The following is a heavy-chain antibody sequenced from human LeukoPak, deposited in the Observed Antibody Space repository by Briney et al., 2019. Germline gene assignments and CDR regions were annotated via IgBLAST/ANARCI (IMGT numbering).Heavy chain of an antibody. Sequence: HVASVKVSCKASGGTFSGYAISWVRQAPGQGLEWMGGIIPIFGTANYAQKFQGRVTITTDESTSTAYMELSSLRSEDTAVYYCARGLDYDFWSGPRTYYYYMDVWGKGTTVTVSS. V-gene: IGHV1-69*05. CDR1: GGTFSGYA. J-gene: IGHJ6*03. CDR2: IIPIFGTA. D-gene: IGHD3-3*01. CDR3: ARGLDYDFWSGPRTYYYYMDV.